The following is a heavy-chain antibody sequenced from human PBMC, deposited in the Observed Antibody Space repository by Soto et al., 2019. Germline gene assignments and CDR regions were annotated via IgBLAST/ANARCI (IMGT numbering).Heavy chain of an antibody. J-gene: IGHJ6*02. V-gene: IGHV3-23*01. D-gene: IGHD6-13*01. CDR1: GFTFSSYA. CDR2: ISGSGGST. CDR3: AKKGSAAGPIYYYGMDV. Sequence: GGSLRLSCAASGFTFSSYAMSWVRQAPGKGLELVSAISGSGGSTYYADSVKGRFTISRDNSKNTVYLRMNSLRAEDTAVYYCAKKGSAAGPIYYYGMDVWGQGTTVTVSS.